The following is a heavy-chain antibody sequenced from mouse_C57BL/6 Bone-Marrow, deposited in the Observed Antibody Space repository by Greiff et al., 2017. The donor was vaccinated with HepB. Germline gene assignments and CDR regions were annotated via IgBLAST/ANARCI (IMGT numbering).Heavy chain of an antibody. J-gene: IGHJ2*01. CDR3: KGLRRRSYYFDY. CDR1: GYTFTDYE. V-gene: IGHV1-15*01. D-gene: IGHD2-2*01. Sequence: QVQLQQSGAELVRPGASVTLSCKASGYTFTDYEMHWVKQTPVHGLEWIGAIDPETGGTAYNQKFKGKAILTADKSSSTAYMELRSLTSEDSAVDYCKGLRRRSYYFDYWGQGTTLTVSS. CDR2: IDPETGGT.